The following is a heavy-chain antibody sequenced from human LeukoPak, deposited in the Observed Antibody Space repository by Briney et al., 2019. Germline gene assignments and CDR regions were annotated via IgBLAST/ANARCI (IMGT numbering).Heavy chain of an antibody. CDR1: GGSISSGDYY. CDR3: ARERHGSGYNWFDP. CDR2: IYHSGST. Sequence: SETLSLTCTVSGGSISSGDYYWSWIRQPPGKGLEWIGYIYHSGSTYYNPSLKSRVTISVDTSKNQFSLKLSSVTAADTAVYFCARERHGSGYNWFDPWGQGTLVTVSS. V-gene: IGHV4-30-4*08. D-gene: IGHD5-12*01. J-gene: IGHJ5*02.